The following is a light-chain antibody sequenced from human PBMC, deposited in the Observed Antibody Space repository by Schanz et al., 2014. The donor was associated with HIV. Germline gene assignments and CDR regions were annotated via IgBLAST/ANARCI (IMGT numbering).Light chain of an antibody. CDR3: QSYDSSLSGMI. CDR2: DVS. CDR1: SSDVGGYNY. J-gene: IGLJ2*01. Sequence: QSALTQPASVSGSPGQSITIPCTGTSSDVGGYNYVSWYQQHPGKAPKLMIYDVSNRPSGVPDRFSGSKSGTSASLAITGLRADDEADYYCQSYDSSLSGMIFGGGTKLTVL. V-gene: IGLV2-14*01.